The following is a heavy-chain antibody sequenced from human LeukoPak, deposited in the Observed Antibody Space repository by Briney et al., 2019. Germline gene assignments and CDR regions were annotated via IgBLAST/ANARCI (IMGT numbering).Heavy chain of an antibody. V-gene: IGHV4-39*07. CDR2: IYYSGST. Sequence: SETLSLTCSVSGGSIRSTTYYWGWIRQPPGKGLEWIGSIYYSGSTYYNPSLKSRVTISVDTSKNQFSLKLSSVTAADTAVYYCAKLGDWFDPWGQGTLVTVSS. D-gene: IGHD3-16*01. CDR3: AKLGDWFDP. CDR1: GGSIRSTTYY. J-gene: IGHJ5*02.